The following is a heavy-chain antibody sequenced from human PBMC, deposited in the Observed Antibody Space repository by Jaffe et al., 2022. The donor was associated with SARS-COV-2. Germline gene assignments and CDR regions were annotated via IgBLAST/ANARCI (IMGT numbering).Heavy chain of an antibody. Sequence: QVQLVQSGAEVRKPGSSLKVSCKASGGTFSSNAISWVRQAPGQGLGWMGRIIPILGIADYAQRFQGRVTITADKSTSTAYMELSSLRSEDTAVYYCARERILGGSGSRDYYGMDVWGQGTTVTVSS. J-gene: IGHJ6*02. CDR3: ARERILGGSGSRDYYGMDV. D-gene: IGHD3-10*01. CDR2: IIPILGIA. CDR1: GGTFSSNA. V-gene: IGHV1-69*04.